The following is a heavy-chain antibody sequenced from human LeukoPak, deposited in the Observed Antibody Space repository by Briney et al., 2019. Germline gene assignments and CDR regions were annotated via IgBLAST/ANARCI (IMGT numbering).Heavy chain of an antibody. D-gene: IGHD5-12*01. CDR1: GFTFSSYW. V-gene: IGHV3-7*01. J-gene: IGHJ6*03. Sequence: PGGSLRLSCAASGFTFSSYWMSWVRQAPGKGLEWVANIKQDGSEKYYVDSVKGRFTISRDNAKNSLYLQMNSLRAEDTAVYYCARGDSGYDYAGDYYYMDVWGKGTTVTVSS. CDR3: ARGDSGYDYAGDYYYMDV. CDR2: IKQDGSEK.